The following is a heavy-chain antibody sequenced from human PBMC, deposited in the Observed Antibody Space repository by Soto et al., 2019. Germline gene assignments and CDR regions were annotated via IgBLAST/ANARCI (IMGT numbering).Heavy chain of an antibody. CDR2: ISGSGGST. D-gene: IGHD1-26*01. CDR1: GFTFSSYA. V-gene: IGHV3-23*01. CDR3: AKVRSNDYVGATLDY. J-gene: IGHJ4*02. Sequence: PGGSLRLSCAASGFTFSSYAMSWVRQAPGKGLEWVSAISGSGGSTYYAASVKGRFTISRDSSKNTLYLQMNSLRAEDTAVYYCAKVRSNDYVGATLDYWGQGPLVTVSS.